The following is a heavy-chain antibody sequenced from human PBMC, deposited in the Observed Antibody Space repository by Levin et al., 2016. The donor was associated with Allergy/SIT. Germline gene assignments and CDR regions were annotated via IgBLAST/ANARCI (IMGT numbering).Heavy chain of an antibody. Sequence: SETLSLTCTVSGGSISSYYWSWIRQPPGKGLEWIGYIYYSGSTNYNPSLKSRVTISVDTSKNQFSLKLSSVTAADTAVYYCARGPSGSYYLGLWGQGTLVTVSS. J-gene: IGHJ4*02. V-gene: IGHV4-59*12. CDR2: IYYSGST. CDR1: GGSISSYY. D-gene: IGHD3-10*01. CDR3: ARGPSGSYYLGL.